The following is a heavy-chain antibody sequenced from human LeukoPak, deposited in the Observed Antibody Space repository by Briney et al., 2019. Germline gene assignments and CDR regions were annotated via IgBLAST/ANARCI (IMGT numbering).Heavy chain of an antibody. Sequence: GGSLRLSCAASGFTVSSNYMSWVRQAPGKGLEWVSVIYSGGSTYYADSVKGRFTISRDNSKNTLYLQVNSLRAEDTAVYYCAREGKTYYDFWSGYSPRSGYFDYWGQGTLVTVSS. CDR2: IYSGGST. CDR3: AREGKTYYDFWSGYSPRSGYFDY. J-gene: IGHJ4*02. D-gene: IGHD3-3*01. CDR1: GFTVSSNY. V-gene: IGHV3-66*01.